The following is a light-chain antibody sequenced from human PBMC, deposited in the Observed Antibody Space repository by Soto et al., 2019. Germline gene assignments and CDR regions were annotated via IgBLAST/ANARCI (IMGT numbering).Light chain of an antibody. V-gene: IGKV1-5*01. CDR3: QQSYSTPWT. J-gene: IGKJ1*01. CDR1: ESISSW. Sequence: DIQMTESPSTLSAALGDRVTITCRASESISSWLAWYQQKPGKAPKLLIYDVSSLESGVPSRFSGSGSGTDFTLTISSLQPEDFATYYCQQSYSTPWTVGQGTKVDIK. CDR2: DVS.